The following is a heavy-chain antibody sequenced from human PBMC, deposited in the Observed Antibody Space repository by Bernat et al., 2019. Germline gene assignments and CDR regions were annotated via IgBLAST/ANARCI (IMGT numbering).Heavy chain of an antibody. Sequence: QVQLQESGPGLVKPSETLSLTCTVSGGSISSYYWSWIRQPPGKGLEWIGYIYYSGSTNYNPSLKSRVTISVDTSKNQFSLKLSSVTAADTAVYYCARVPGNHYMDVWGKGTTVSISS. CDR3: ARVPGNHYMDV. CDR1: GGSISSYY. D-gene: IGHD3-10*01. J-gene: IGHJ6*03. V-gene: IGHV4-59*01. CDR2: IYYSGST.